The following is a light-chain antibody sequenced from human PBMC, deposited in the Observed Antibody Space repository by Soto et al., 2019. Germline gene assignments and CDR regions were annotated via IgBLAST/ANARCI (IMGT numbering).Light chain of an antibody. CDR3: QQYGNSPPWT. J-gene: IGKJ1*01. Sequence: EIVLTQSPGTLSLSPGERATLSCRASQSVSSSYLAWSQQKPGQAPRLLIYATSSRATGIPDRFSGSGSGTDSTLTISRLEPEDFAVYFCQQYGNSPPWTFGQGTKVEIK. CDR1: QSVSSSY. CDR2: ATS. V-gene: IGKV3-20*01.